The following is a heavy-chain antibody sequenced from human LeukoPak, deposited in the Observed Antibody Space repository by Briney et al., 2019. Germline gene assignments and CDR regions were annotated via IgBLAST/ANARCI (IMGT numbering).Heavy chain of an antibody. CDR1: GYTLTELS. Sequence: ASVKVSCKVSGYTLTELSMHWVRQAPGKGLEWMGGFDPEDGGTIYAQKFQGRVTMTEDTSTDTAYMELSSLRSEDTAVYYCATVPSWSSSWSFDYWGQGTLVTVSS. V-gene: IGHV1-24*01. CDR2: FDPEDGGT. J-gene: IGHJ4*02. D-gene: IGHD6-13*01. CDR3: ATVPSWSSSWSFDY.